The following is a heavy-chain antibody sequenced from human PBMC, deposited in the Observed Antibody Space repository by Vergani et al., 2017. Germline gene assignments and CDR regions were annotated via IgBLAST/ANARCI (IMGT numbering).Heavy chain of an antibody. CDR1: GGSISSFY. D-gene: IGHD3-9*01. V-gene: IGHV4-59*01. CDR2: NYYSGST. CDR3: AGVGNYDILRLLWYCNYMDV. J-gene: IGHJ6*03. Sequence: QLQLQESGPGLVKPSETLSLTCTVSGGSISSFYWSWIWQPPGKGLEWSGYNYYSGSTNCNPSPKSRVTISVDTSKNQFSLKLSSVTAADTAVYYWAGVGNYDILRLLWYCNYMDVWGKGTTVTVSS.